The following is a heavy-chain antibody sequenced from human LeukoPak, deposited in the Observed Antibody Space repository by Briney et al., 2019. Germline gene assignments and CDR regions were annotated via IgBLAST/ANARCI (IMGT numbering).Heavy chain of an antibody. CDR1: GGSISSSSYY. CDR2: IYYSGST. J-gene: IGHJ4*02. V-gene: IGHV4-39*07. CDR3: ARDRGYTYGYKSFGFDH. Sequence: SETLTLTCTVSGGSISSSSYYWGWIRQPPGKGLEWIGSIYYSGSTYYNPSLKSRVTISVDTSKNQFSLKLSPVTAADTAVYYCARDRGYTYGYKSFGFDHWGQGTLVTVSS. D-gene: IGHD5-18*01.